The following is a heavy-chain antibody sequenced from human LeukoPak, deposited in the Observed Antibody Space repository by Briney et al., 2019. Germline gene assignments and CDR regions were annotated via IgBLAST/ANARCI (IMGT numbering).Heavy chain of an antibody. CDR1: GYSISSGYY. V-gene: IGHV4-38-2*01. CDR3: ARRTLTTDAFDI. CDR2: IYHSGST. J-gene: IGHJ3*02. D-gene: IGHD1-14*01. Sequence: SETLSLTCAFSGYSISSGYYWGWIRQPPGKGLEWIGSIYHSGSTYYNPSLKSRVTISVDTSKNQFSLKLSSVTAADTAVYYCARRTLTTDAFDIWGQGTMVTVSS.